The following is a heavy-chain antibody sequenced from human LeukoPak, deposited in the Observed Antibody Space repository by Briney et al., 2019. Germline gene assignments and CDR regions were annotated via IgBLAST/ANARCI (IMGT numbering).Heavy chain of an antibody. CDR1: GHSINSAYY. V-gene: IGHV4-38-2*02. J-gene: IGHJ6*03. CDR3: ARDGGVLYYYFYYYMDV. D-gene: IGHD2-8*02. CDR2: IYHSGST. Sequence: SGTLSLTCTVSGHSINSAYYWGWIRQPPGKGLEWIGSIYHSGSTYYNPSLKSRVTISVDTSKNQFSLKLSSVTAADTAVYYCARDGGVLYYYFYYYMDVWGKGTTVTVSS.